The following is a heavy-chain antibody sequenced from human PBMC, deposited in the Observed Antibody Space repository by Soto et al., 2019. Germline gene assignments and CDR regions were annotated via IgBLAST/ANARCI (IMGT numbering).Heavy chain of an antibody. J-gene: IGHJ4*02. CDR3: AKERSSGWSFDY. CDR2: ISSSSSYI. CDR1: GFTFSSYS. D-gene: IGHD6-19*01. V-gene: IGHV3-21*04. Sequence: GGSLRLSCAASGFTFSSYSMNWVRQAPGKGLEWVSSISSSSSYIYYADSVKGRFTISRDNAKNSLYLQMNSLRAEDTAVFYCAKERSSGWSFDYWGQGTLVTVSS.